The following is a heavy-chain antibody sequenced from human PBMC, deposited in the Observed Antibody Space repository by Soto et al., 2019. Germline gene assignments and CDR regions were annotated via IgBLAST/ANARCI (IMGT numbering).Heavy chain of an antibody. J-gene: IGHJ5*02. CDR3: ARLGGYYQSLDT. D-gene: IGHD3-22*01. V-gene: IGHV4-59*08. Sequence: SETLSLTCAVYGWSLSGYYRSWIRQPPGKGLEWIGYVYYTGTTTYSPSLKSRVTISVDTSMNQISLKLSSVTAADTAFYYCARLGGYYQSLDTWGQGTLVTVSS. CDR1: GWSLSGYY. CDR2: VYYTGTT.